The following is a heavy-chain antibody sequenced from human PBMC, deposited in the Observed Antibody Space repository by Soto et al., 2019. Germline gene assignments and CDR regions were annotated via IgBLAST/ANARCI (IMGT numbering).Heavy chain of an antibody. J-gene: IGHJ4*02. Sequence: GGSLRLSYAASGFTFSNYWMTWVRQAPGKGLEWVAKIKEDGSEKHYVDSVKGRFTISRDDAKNSLYLQMNSLRVEDTAVYFCSRDVVVGAKALNYWGQGALVTVSS. D-gene: IGHD2-15*01. CDR2: IKEDGSEK. CDR3: SRDVVVGAKALNY. V-gene: IGHV3-7*01. CDR1: GFTFSNYW.